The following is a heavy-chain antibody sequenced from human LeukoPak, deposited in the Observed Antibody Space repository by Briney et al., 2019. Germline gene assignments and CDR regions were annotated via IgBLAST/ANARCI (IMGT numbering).Heavy chain of an antibody. J-gene: IGHJ6*03. Sequence: ASVKVSCKASGYTFTSYGISWVRQAPGQGLEWMGWISAYNGNTNYAQKLQGRVTMTTDTSTSTAYMELRSLRSDDTAVYYCATGSTHNYYYYMDVWGKGTTVTVSS. D-gene: IGHD2/OR15-2a*01. V-gene: IGHV1-18*01. CDR2: ISAYNGNT. CDR3: ATGSTHNYYYYMDV. CDR1: GYTFTSYG.